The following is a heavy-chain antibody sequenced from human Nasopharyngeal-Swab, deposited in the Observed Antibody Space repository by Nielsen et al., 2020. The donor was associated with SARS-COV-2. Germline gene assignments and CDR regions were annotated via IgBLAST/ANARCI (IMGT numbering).Heavy chain of an antibody. CDR2: VSSNGGST. CDR1: GFTFNTYA. CDR3: VKPGYSSGWYRRGFYFDY. J-gene: IGHJ4*02. D-gene: IGHD6-19*01. V-gene: IGHV3-64D*08. Sequence: GESLKISCSASGFTFNTYAMHWVRQAPGKGLEYVSFVSSNGGSTDYADSVKGRFTIFRDNSKNTLYLQMSSLRAEDTAVYYCVKPGYSSGWYRRGFYFDYWGQGILVAVSS.